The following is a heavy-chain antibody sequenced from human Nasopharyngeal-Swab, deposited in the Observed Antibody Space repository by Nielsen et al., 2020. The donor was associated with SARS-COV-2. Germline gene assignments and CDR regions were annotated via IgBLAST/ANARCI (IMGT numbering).Heavy chain of an antibody. D-gene: IGHD3-10*01. Sequence: GESLKISCAASGFTFSDYYMSWIRQAPGKGLEWVSYISSSGSTIYYADSVKGRFTISRDNAKNSLYLQMNSLRAEDTAVYYCASPMVREFRYYYCGMDVWGQGTTVTVSS. CDR1: GFTFSDYY. J-gene: IGHJ6*02. CDR3: ASPMVREFRYYYCGMDV. V-gene: IGHV3-11*01. CDR2: ISSSGSTI.